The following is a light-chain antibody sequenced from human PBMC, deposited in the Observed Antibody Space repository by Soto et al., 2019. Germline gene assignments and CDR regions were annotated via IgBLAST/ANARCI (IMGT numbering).Light chain of an antibody. CDR3: QHYNSYSEA. J-gene: IGKJ1*01. V-gene: IGKV1-5*01. CDR1: QSISSW. Sequence: IQLTQSPSCLSASVGDRVTITCRASQSISSWLAWYQQKPGKAPKLLIYAASSLQSGVPSRFSGSGSGTEFTLTISSLQPDDFATYYCQHYNSYSEAFGQGTKVDIK. CDR2: AAS.